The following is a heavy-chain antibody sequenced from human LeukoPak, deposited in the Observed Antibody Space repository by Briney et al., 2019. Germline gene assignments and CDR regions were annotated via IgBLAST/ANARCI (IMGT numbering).Heavy chain of an antibody. V-gene: IGHV3-23*01. CDR1: GFTFSSYA. Sequence: GGPLRLSCAASGFTFSSYAMSWVRQAPGKGLEWVSAISGSGGSTYYADSVKGRFTISRDNSKNTLYLQMNSLRAEDTAVYYCAKVRDFWSGYYTAWGQGTLVTVSS. D-gene: IGHD3-3*01. J-gene: IGHJ5*02. CDR2: ISGSGGST. CDR3: AKVRDFWSGYYTA.